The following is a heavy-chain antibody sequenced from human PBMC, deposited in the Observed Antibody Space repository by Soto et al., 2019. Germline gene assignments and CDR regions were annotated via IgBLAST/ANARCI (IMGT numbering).Heavy chain of an antibody. J-gene: IGHJ6*02. Sequence: QVTLKESGPVLVKPTETLTLTCTVSGFSLSNARMGVSWIRQPPGKALEWLAHIFSNDEKSYSTSLKSRLTHSSDTSKSQGVPTMTNKDPVDTATYYGARILARYCRGGSCYYYYGMDVWGQGTTVTVSS. CDR2: IFSNDEK. V-gene: IGHV2-26*01. D-gene: IGHD2-15*01. CDR1: GFSLSNARMG. CDR3: ARILARYCRGGSCYYYYGMDV.